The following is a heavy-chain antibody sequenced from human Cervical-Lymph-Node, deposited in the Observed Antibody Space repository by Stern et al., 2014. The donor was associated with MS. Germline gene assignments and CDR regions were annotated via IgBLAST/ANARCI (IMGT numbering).Heavy chain of an antibody. CDR3: ARMLSESYFTNDF. CDR1: GYTFARYW. J-gene: IGHJ4*02. Sequence: EVQLVESGAEVKKPGESLKISCKGSGYTFARYWIAWVRQMPGKGLEWMGIIYPDDSDTRYSPSFQGQVTISADKSIRTAYLQWNSLKASDTAMYFCARMLSESYFTNDFWGQGTLVTVSS. CDR2: IYPDDSDT. V-gene: IGHV5-51*03. D-gene: IGHD2/OR15-2a*01.